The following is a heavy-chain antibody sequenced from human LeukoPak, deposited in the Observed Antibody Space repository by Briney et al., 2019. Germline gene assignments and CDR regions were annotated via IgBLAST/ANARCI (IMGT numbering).Heavy chain of an antibody. CDR1: GFTFSSYS. V-gene: IGHV3-48*02. D-gene: IGHD3-16*01. CDR2: ISSRSSNI. J-gene: IGHJ6*02. CDR3: ARIPGGYYYAMDV. Sequence: PGGSLRLSCAASGFTFSSYSMNWVRQAPGKGLEWVSYISSRSSNIYYADSVKGRFTISRDNAKNSLYLQMSSLRDEDTAVYYCARIPGGYYYAMDVWGQGTTVTVSS.